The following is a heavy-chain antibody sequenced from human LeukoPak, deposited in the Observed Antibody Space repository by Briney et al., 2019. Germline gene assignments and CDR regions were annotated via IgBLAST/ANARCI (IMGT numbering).Heavy chain of an antibody. V-gene: IGHV3-48*03. J-gene: IGHJ4*02. CDR3: ARSFDS. CDR2: IISSGSAI. Sequence: GGSLRLSCTVSGFSINTFEMNWVRQAPGKGLEWVSQIISSGSAIYYADSVKGRFTLSRDNAKNSLYLQMSSLRVEDTAVYYCARSFDSWGQGTLVTVSS. CDR1: GFSINTFE.